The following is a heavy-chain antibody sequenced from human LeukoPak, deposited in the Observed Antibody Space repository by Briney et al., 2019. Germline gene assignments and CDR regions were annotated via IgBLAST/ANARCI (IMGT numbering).Heavy chain of an antibody. J-gene: IGHJ4*02. Sequence: PSETLSLTCTVSGGSISSYYWSWIRQPPGKGLEWIGYIYYSGSTNYNPSLKSRVTISVDTSKNQFSLKLSSVAAADTAVYYCARVVAVAETYYFDYWGQGTLVTVSS. CDR1: GGSISSYY. V-gene: IGHV4-59*08. CDR3: ARVVAVAETYYFDY. CDR2: IYYSGST. D-gene: IGHD6-19*01.